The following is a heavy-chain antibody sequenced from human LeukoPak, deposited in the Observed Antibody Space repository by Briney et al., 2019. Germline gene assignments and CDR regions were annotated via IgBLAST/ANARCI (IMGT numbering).Heavy chain of an antibody. V-gene: IGHV1-2*02. D-gene: IGHD4-17*01. Sequence: ASVKVSCKASGYTFTGYYMHWVRQAPGQGLEWMGWINPNSGGTNYAQKFQGRATMTRDTSISTAYMELSRLRSDDTAVYYCAREVTTEPVIFDYWGQGTLVTVSS. CDR2: INPNSGGT. CDR1: GYTFTGYY. CDR3: AREVTTEPVIFDY. J-gene: IGHJ4*02.